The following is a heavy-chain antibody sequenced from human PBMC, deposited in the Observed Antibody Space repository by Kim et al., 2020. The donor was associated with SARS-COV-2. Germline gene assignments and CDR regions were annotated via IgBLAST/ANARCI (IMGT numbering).Heavy chain of an antibody. CDR1: GFTFSSYW. CDR3: ARISPHKQWALLREPC. D-gene: IGHD1-26*01. CDR2: IKQDGSEK. V-gene: IGHV3-7*03. Sequence: GGSLRLSCAASGFTFSSYWMSWVRQAPGKGLEWVANIKQDGSEKYYVDSVKGRFTISRDNAKNSLYLQMNRLRAEDTAVYYCARISPHKQWALLREPCWGQGSLVTVSS. J-gene: IGHJ4*02.